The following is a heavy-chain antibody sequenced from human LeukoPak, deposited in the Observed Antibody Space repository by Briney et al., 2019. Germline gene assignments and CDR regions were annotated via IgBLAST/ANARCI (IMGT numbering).Heavy chain of an antibody. Sequence: EASVKVSCKVSGYTLTELSMHWVRQAPGKGLEWMGGFGPEDGETIYAQKFQGRVTMTEDTSTDTAYMELSSLRSEDTAVYYCATGYQLLSLYYFDYWGQGTLVTVSS. J-gene: IGHJ4*02. CDR2: FGPEDGET. D-gene: IGHD2-2*01. V-gene: IGHV1-24*01. CDR3: ATGYQLLSLYYFDY. CDR1: GYTLTELS.